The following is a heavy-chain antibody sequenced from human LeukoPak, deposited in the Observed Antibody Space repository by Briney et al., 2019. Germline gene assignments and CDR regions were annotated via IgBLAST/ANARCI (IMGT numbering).Heavy chain of an antibody. CDR2: IYHSGST. CDR1: GGSISSSSYY. J-gene: IGHJ4*02. D-gene: IGHD6-13*01. V-gene: IGHV4-39*07. CDR3: ARDSSSWYSPQFDY. Sequence: SETLSLTCTVSGGSISSSSYYWGWIRQPPGKGLEWIGSIYHSGSTYYNPSLKSRVTISVDTSKNQFSLKLSSVTAADTAVYYCARDSSSWYSPQFDYWGQGTLVTVSS.